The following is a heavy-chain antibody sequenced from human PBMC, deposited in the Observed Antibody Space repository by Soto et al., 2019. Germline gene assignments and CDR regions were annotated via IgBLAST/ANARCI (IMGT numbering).Heavy chain of an antibody. CDR3: ARTLFGSPYYYCYYGMDV. CDR2: INHSGIT. V-gene: IGHV4-34*01. Sequence: SETLSLTCAVYGGSFSGYYWSWIRQPPGKGLEWIGEINHSGITNYNPSLKSRVTISVDTSKNQFSLKLSSVTAADTAVYYCARTLFGSPYYYCYYGMDVWGQGTTVTVSS. D-gene: IGHD3-10*02. J-gene: IGHJ6*02. CDR1: GGSFSGYY.